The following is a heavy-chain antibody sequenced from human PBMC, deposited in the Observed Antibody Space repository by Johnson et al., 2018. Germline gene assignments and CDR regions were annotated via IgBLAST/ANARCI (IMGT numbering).Heavy chain of an antibody. CDR3: ARDVSKYGDYNYGMDV. D-gene: IGHD4-17*01. V-gene: IGHV3-21*01. J-gene: IGHJ6*02. CDR2: ISSSSSYI. Sequence: VQLQESGGGLVKPGGSLRLSCAASGFTFSSYNMNWVRQAPGKGLEWVSSISSSSSYIYYADLVKGRFTISRDNAKNSLYLQMNSLRAEDTAVYYCARDVSKYGDYNYGMDVWGQGTTVTVSS. CDR1: GFTFSSYN.